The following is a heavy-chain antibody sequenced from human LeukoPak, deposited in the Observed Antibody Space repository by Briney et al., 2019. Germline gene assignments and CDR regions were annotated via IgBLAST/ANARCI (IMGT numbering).Heavy chain of an antibody. V-gene: IGHV1-8*01. Sequence: ASVKVSCKASGYTFTSYDINWVRQATGQGLEWMGWMNPNSGNTGYAQKFQGRVTMTRNTSISTAYMELSSLRSEDTAVYYCATLYDFWSGYYHNWFDPWGQGTLVTVSS. J-gene: IGHJ5*02. CDR3: ATLYDFWSGYYHNWFDP. D-gene: IGHD3-3*01. CDR1: GYTFTSYD. CDR2: MNPNSGNT.